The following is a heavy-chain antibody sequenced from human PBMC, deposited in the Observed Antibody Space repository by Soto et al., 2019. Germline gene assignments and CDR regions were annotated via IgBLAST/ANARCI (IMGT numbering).Heavy chain of an antibody. Sequence: QVQLVQSGAEVKKPGASVKVSCKASGYTFTSYYMHWVRQAPGQGLEWMGIINPSGGSTSYAQKFQGRGTMTRDTSTSTVYMELSSLRSEDTAVYYCARDIVKDEMITFGGVIVSGGPADYWGQGTLVTVSS. CDR2: INPSGGST. CDR3: ARDIVKDEMITFGGVIVSGGPADY. D-gene: IGHD3-16*02. J-gene: IGHJ4*02. V-gene: IGHV1-46*03. CDR1: GYTFTSYY.